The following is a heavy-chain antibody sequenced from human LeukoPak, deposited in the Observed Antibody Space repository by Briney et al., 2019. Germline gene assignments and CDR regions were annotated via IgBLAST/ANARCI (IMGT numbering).Heavy chain of an antibody. V-gene: IGHV3-23*01. CDR1: RFTFSTYA. CDR3: AKSHSVAQRGYFDY. J-gene: IGHJ4*02. D-gene: IGHD2-15*01. Sequence: GGSLRLSCAASRFTFSTYAMSWVRQAPGKGLEWFSTIGDSGGSTYYADSVKGRFTISRDNSKNTLYVQMSSVRAEDTAVYYCAKSHSVAQRGYFDYWGQGTLVTVSS. CDR2: IGDSGGST.